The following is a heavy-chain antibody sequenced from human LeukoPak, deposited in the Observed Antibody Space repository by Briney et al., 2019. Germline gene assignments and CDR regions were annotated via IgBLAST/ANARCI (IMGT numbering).Heavy chain of an antibody. D-gene: IGHD2-2*01. CDR2: ISYGGSNK. V-gene: IGHV3-30*04. Sequence: GRSLRLYCAASGFTFSSYAMHWVPPAPGMGLEGGAVISYGGSNKYYADSVKGTFTISRDNSNNTLYLQRNSLRAEDTAVYYCARDFYCSSTICADDWGQGTLVTVSS. CDR3: ARDFYCSSTICADD. CDR1: GFTFSSYA. J-gene: IGHJ4*02.